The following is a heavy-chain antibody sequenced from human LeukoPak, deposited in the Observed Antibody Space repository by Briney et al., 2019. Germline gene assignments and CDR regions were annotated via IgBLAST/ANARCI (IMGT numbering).Heavy chain of an antibody. CDR1: GFTFSSYW. CDR2: IKSDGSST. J-gene: IGHJ4*02. Sequence: PGGSLRLSCAASGFTFSSYWMHWVRQAPGKGLVWVSRIKSDGSSTSYADTVKGRFTISRDNAKNTLYLQMNSLRAEDTAVYYCTRVPYLGGQGTLVTVSS. D-gene: IGHD2/OR15-2a*01. CDR3: TRVPYL. V-gene: IGHV3-74*01.